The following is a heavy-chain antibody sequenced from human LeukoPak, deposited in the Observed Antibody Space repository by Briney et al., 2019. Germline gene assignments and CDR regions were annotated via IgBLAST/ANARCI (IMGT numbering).Heavy chain of an antibody. Sequence: GGSLRLSCAASGFTFSSYAMSWVRQAPGKGLEWVSGIRGSGDNTYYADSVRGRFTISRDNSKNTLYVQVNSLGTEDTAAYYCAKGSYYDSSGSFYFDYWGQGTLVTVSS. CDR2: IRGSGDNT. CDR3: AKGSYYDSSGSFYFDY. CDR1: GFTFSSYA. V-gene: IGHV3-23*01. D-gene: IGHD3-22*01. J-gene: IGHJ4*02.